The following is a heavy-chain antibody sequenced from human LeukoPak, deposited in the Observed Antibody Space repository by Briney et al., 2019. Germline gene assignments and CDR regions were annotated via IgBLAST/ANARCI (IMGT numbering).Heavy chain of an antibody. CDR1: DGSFSGYY. CDR3: ARGHDYDSSGLANWFDP. J-gene: IGHJ5*02. D-gene: IGHD3-22*01. CDR2: INHSGST. V-gene: IGHV4-34*01. Sequence: SETLSLTCAVYDGSFSGYYWSWIRQPPGKGLEWIGEINHSGSTNYNPSLKSRVTISVDTSKNQFSLKLSSVTAADTAVYYCARGHDYDSSGLANWFDPWGQGTLVTVSS.